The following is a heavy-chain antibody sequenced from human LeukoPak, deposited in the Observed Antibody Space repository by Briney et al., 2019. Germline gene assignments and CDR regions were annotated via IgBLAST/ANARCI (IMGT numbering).Heavy chain of an antibody. CDR3: ARDNFSSYGYYFDY. V-gene: IGHV4-59*06. J-gene: IGHJ4*02. CDR2: IYYSGST. CDR1: GGSISTYY. Sequence: SETLSLTCTVSGGSISTYYWSWIRQPPGKGLEWIGYIYYSGSTYYNPSLKSRVTISVDTSKNQFSLKLSSVTAADTAVYYCARDNFSSYGYYFDYWGQGTLVTVSS. D-gene: IGHD5-18*01.